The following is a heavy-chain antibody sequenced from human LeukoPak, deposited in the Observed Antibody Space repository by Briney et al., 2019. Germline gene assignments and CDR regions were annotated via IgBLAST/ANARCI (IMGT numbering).Heavy chain of an antibody. CDR3: ARDYGDYGYYYYGMDV. CDR2: MNPNSGNT. V-gene: IGHV1-8*01. CDR1: GYTFTSYD. J-gene: IGHJ6*02. Sequence: GASVKVSCKASGYTFTSYDINWVRQATGQGLEWMGWMNPNSGNTGYAQKFQGRVTITRNTSISTAYMELSSLRSEDTAVYYCARDYGDYGYYYYGMDVWGQGTTVTVS. D-gene: IGHD4-17*01.